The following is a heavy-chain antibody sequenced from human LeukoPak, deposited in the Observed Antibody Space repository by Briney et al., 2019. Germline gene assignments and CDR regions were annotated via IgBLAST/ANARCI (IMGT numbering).Heavy chain of an antibody. D-gene: IGHD3-16*01. CDR2: ISSSSSTI. CDR1: GFTFSSYS. Sequence: GGSPRLSCAASGFTFSSYSMYWVRQAPGKGLEWVSYISSSSSTIYCADSVKGRFTISRDNAKNSLYLQMNSLRAEDTAVYYCARDEVLGMVPSPLFDYWGQGTLVTVSS. J-gene: IGHJ4*02. CDR3: ARDEVLGMVPSPLFDY. V-gene: IGHV3-48*04.